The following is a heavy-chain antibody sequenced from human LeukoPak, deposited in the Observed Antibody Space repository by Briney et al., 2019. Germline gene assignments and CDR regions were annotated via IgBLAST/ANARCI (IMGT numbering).Heavy chain of an antibody. CDR2: FDPEDGET. CDR3: ATDSTMVRGVTAIVHYYYMDV. Sequence: ASVKVSCKVSGYTLTELSMHWVRQAPGKGLRWMEGFDPEDGETIYAQKFQGRVTMTEDTSTDTAYMELSSLRSEDTAVYYCATDSTMVRGVTAIVHYYYMDVWGKGTTVTVSS. J-gene: IGHJ6*03. CDR1: GYTLTELS. V-gene: IGHV1-24*01. D-gene: IGHD3-10*01.